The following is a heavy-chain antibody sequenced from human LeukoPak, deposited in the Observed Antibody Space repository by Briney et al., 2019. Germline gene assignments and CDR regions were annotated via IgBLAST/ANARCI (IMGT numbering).Heavy chain of an antibody. J-gene: IGHJ6*02. Sequence: GASVKVSCKASGYTFTSYYMHWVRQAPGQGLEWMGIINPSGGSTSYAQKFQDRVTMTRDTSTSTVYMELSSLRSEDTAVYYCARTYYDILTGYYYYGMDVWGQGTTVTVSS. CDR2: INPSGGST. CDR1: GYTFTSYY. D-gene: IGHD3-9*01. V-gene: IGHV1-46*01. CDR3: ARTYYDILTGYYYYGMDV.